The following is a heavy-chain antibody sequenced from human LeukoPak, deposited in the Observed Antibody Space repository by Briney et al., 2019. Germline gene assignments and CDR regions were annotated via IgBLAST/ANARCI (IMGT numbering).Heavy chain of an antibody. CDR1: GFTFSSYE. Sequence: GGSLRLSCAASGFTFSSYEMNWVRQAPGKGLEWVSYISSSGSTIYYADSVKGRFTISRDNAKNSLYLQMNSLRAEDTALYHCARVRYSSSWLTMYYFDYWGQGTLVTVSS. CDR3: ARVRYSSSWLTMYYFDY. D-gene: IGHD6-13*01. V-gene: IGHV3-48*03. J-gene: IGHJ4*02. CDR2: ISSSGSTI.